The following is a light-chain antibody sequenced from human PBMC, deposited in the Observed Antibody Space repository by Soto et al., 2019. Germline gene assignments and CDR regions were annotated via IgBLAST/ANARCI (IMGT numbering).Light chain of an antibody. CDR3: SSYTSTSTLG. CDR2: EVS. CDR1: SSDLNDYNY. J-gene: IGLJ2*01. V-gene: IGLV2-14*01. Sequence: QSVLTQPASVSGSPGQSITISCTGTSSDLNDYNYVSWYQQHPSKAPKLIIYEVSNRPSGVSNRFSGSKSGNTASLTISGLQTEDEADYYCSSYTSTSTLGFGGGTQLTVL.